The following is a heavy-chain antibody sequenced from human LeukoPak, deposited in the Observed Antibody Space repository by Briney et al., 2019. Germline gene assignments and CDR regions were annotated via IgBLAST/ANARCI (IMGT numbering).Heavy chain of an antibody. D-gene: IGHD3-22*01. V-gene: IGHV1-2*02. J-gene: IGHJ4*02. CDR2: INPNSGGT. Sequence: ASVKVSCKASGYTFTGYYMHWVRQAPGQGLEWMGWINPNSGGTNYAQKFQGRVTMTRDTSISTAYMELSRLRSDDTAVYYCARDGERWTYYYDSSGSSPLRDYWGQGTLVTVSS. CDR1: GYTFTGYY. CDR3: ARDGERWTYYYDSSGSSPLRDY.